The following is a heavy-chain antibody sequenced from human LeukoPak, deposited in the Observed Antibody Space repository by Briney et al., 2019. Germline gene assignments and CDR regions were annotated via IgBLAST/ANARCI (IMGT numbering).Heavy chain of an antibody. V-gene: IGHV4-39*01. CDR3: ARRDNRAKDAFDI. J-gene: IGHJ3*02. CDR2: IYYSGST. Sequence: SETLSLTCTVSGGSISSSSYYWGWIRQPPGKGLEWIGSIYYSGSTYYNPSLKGRVTISVDTSKNQFSLKLSSVTAADTAVYYCARRDNRAKDAFDIWGQGTMVTVSS. CDR1: GGSISSSSYY. D-gene: IGHD2-21*02.